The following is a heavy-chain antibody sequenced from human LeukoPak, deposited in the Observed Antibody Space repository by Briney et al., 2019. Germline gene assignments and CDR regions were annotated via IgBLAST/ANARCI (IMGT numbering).Heavy chain of an antibody. J-gene: IGHJ3*02. CDR3: ARDGYYYDSSGYHDAFDI. CDR2: IYYSGST. V-gene: IGHV4-59*01. Sequence: SETLSLTCTVSGGSISSYYWSWIRQPPGKGLEWIGYIYYSGSTNYNPSLKSRVTISVDTSKNQFSLKLGSVTAADTAVYYCARDGYYYDSSGYHDAFDIWGQGTMVTVSS. D-gene: IGHD3-22*01. CDR1: GGSISSYY.